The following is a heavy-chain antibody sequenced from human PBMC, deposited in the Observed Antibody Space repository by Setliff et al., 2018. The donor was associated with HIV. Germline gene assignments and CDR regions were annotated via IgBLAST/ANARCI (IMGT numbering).Heavy chain of an antibody. CDR2: IGTYNGDT. D-gene: IGHD3-16*01. CDR1: GYTFTTSG. CDR3: VTGPPIITTAYRAEYFQH. V-gene: IGHV1-18*01. Sequence: ASVKVSCKASGYTFTTSGVSWFRQAPGQGLEWMGWIGTYNGDTKFAQRFQGRVTITAGESTSTAYMELSSLSSEDTALYFCVTGPPIITTAYRAEYFQHWGQGTLVTVSS. J-gene: IGHJ1*01.